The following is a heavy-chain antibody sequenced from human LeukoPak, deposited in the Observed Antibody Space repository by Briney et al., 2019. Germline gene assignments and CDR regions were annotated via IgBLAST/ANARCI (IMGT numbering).Heavy chain of an antibody. CDR2: INHSGST. CDR3: ARLRLKYYDFWSGYSQGAFDI. V-gene: IGHV4-34*01. D-gene: IGHD3-3*01. Sequence: SETLSLTCAVYGGSFSGYYWSWIRQPPGKWLEWIGEINHSGSTNYNPSLKGRVTISVDTSKNQFSLKLSSVTAADTAVYYCARLRLKYYDFWSGYSQGAFDIWGQGTMVTVSS. CDR1: GGSFSGYY. J-gene: IGHJ3*02.